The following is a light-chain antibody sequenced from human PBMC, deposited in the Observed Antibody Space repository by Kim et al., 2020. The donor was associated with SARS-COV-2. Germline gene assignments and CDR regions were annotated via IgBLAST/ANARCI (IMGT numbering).Light chain of an antibody. CDR3: VLYMGSGIWV. Sequence: GGTVTLTCGLNSGSVSTNSYPSWYQQTPGQAPRTLIYRTNTRSSGVPDRFSGSILGNKAALTITGAQADDESDYYCVLYMGSGIWVFGGGTQLTVL. J-gene: IGLJ2*01. V-gene: IGLV8-61*01. CDR2: RTN. CDR1: SGSVSTNSY.